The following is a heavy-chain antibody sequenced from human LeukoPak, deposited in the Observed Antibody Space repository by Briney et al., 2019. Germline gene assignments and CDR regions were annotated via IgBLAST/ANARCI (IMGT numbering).Heavy chain of an antibody. CDR1: RFTFSLSA. CDR3: AKDRRAWPTSLPG. D-gene: IGHD5-24*01. V-gene: IGHV3-23*01. CDR2: ISSSGGTT. Sequence: GGSLRLSCVPPRFTFSLSAVNTVRQAPGKGLEWVSAISSSGGTTYYADSVKGRFSISRDNSKNTLYLRMNSLRAEDTAIYYCAKDRRAWPTSLPGWGQGPLVTVSA. J-gene: IGHJ4*02.